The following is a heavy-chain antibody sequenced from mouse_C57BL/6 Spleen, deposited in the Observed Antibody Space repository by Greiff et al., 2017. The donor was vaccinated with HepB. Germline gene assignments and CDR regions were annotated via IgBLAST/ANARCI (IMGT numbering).Heavy chain of an antibody. CDR2: INPSNGGT. V-gene: IGHV1-53*01. Sequence: VQLQQPGTELVKPGASVKLSCKASGYTFTSYWMHWVKQRPGQGLEWIGNINPSNGGTNYNEKFKSKATLTVDKSSSTAYMQLSSLTSEDSAVYYCARGKDYYGSSHWYFDVWGTGTTVTVSS. CDR3: ARGKDYYGSSHWYFDV. CDR1: GYTFTSYW. J-gene: IGHJ1*03. D-gene: IGHD1-1*01.